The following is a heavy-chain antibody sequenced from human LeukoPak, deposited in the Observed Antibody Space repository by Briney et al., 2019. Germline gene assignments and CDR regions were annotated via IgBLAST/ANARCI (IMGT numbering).Heavy chain of an antibody. CDR1: GFTFSNYG. Sequence: GGSLRLSCAASGFTFSNYGMHWVRQAPGKGLEWVAVVSSDGSIDYYADSLRGRFTVSRDNSKNTLYLQMNSLRAEDTAVYYCAKATRYPYSSSWPRDYWGQGTLVTVSS. J-gene: IGHJ4*02. CDR2: VSSDGSID. CDR3: AKATRYPYSSSWPRDY. D-gene: IGHD6-13*01. V-gene: IGHV3-30*18.